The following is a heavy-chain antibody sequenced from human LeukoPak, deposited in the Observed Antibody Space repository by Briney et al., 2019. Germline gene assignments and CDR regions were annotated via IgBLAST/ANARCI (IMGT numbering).Heavy chain of an antibody. Sequence: GGSLRLSCAASGFTFSGSAMHWVRQASGKGLEWVGRIRSKANSYATAYAASVNGRFTISRDDSKNTAYLQMNSLKTEDTAVYYCMEGTGADSSSSSGGQGTLVTVSS. CDR1: GFTFSGSA. CDR3: MEGTGADSSSSS. J-gene: IGHJ4*02. CDR2: IRSKANSYAT. V-gene: IGHV3-73*01. D-gene: IGHD6-6*01.